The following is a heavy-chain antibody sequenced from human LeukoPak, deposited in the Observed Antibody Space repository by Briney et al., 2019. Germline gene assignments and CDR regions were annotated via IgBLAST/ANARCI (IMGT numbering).Heavy chain of an antibody. CDR2: IKSKTDGGTT. CDR3: TARDHVLRFLEWFSSDY. D-gene: IGHD3-3*01. Sequence: TGGSLRLSCAASGFTFSNAWMSWVRQAPGKGLEWVGRIKSKTDGGTTDYAAPVKGRFTISRDDSKNTLYLQMNSLKTEDTAVYYCTARDHVLRFLEWFSSDYWGQGTLVTVSS. CDR1: GFTFSNAW. V-gene: IGHV3-15*01. J-gene: IGHJ4*02.